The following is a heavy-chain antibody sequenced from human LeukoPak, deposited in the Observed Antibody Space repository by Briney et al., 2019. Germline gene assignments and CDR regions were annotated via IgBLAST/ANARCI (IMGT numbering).Heavy chain of an antibody. Sequence: PSETLSLTCDVSGYSISSGYYWGWIRQPPGKGLGWIGSIYHSGSTYNNPSLKSRVTISVDTSKNQFSLKLSSVTAADTAMYYCARDCSGGSCYAFDIWGQGTMVIVSS. CDR2: IYHSGST. D-gene: IGHD2-15*01. CDR3: ARDCSGGSCYAFDI. V-gene: IGHV4-38-2*02. J-gene: IGHJ3*02. CDR1: GYSISSGYY.